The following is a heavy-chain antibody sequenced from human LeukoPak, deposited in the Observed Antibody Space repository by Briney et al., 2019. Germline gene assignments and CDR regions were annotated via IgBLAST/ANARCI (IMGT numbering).Heavy chain of an antibody. D-gene: IGHD6-19*01. CDR1: GFTFSGYI. CDR3: ARDQWLDY. V-gene: IGHV3-48*01. J-gene: IGHJ4*02. Sequence: GGSLRLSCAASGFTFSGYIMNWVRQAPGKRLEWVSFIGTSGNTIYYADSVKGRFTVSRDNAKNSLYLQMNSLRAEDTAVYYCARDQWLDYWGQGTLVTVSS. CDR2: IGTSGNTI.